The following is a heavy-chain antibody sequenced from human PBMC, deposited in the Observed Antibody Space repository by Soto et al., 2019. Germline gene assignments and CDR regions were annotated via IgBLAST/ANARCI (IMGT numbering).Heavy chain of an antibody. J-gene: IGHJ6*02. CDR1: GYTFTAYY. CDR3: ARNMDYYYGPGSGNGHGF. V-gene: IGHV1-2*02. CDR2: INPRFGDT. D-gene: IGHD3-10*01. Sequence: QVQLVQSGAELKEPGDSVRVSCEASGYTFTAYYIHWVRQAPGQGLEWMGWINPRFGDTSYAQDFQGGASMTRDTSISTVYMELSRLTSDDTAIYYCARNMDYYYGPGSGNGHGFWGQGTTVTVFS.